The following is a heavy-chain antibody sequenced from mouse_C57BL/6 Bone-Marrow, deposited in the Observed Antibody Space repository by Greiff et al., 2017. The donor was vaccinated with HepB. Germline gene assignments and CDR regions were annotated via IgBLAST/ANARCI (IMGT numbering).Heavy chain of an antibody. CDR2: INPSNGGT. CDR3: ARDYDYYDWYFDV. D-gene: IGHD2-4*01. Sequence: QVQLQQSGTELVKPGASVKLSCKASGYTFTSYWMHWVKQRPGQGLEWIGNINPSNGGTNYNEKFKSKATLTVDKSSSTAYRQLSSLTSEDTAVYDCARDYDYYDWYFDVWGTGTTVTVAS. CDR1: GYTFTSYW. V-gene: IGHV1-53*01. J-gene: IGHJ1*03.